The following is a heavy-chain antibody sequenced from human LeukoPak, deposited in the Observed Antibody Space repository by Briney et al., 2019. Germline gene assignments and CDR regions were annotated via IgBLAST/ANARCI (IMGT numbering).Heavy chain of an antibody. CDR3: ARRGDRICTSMNCPPHSYYYYMDV. CDR2: MNPNSGNT. V-gene: IGHV1-8*03. Sequence: ASEKVSCKASGYTFTSYDINWVRQATGQGLEWMGWMNPNSGNTGYAQKFQGRVTITRNTSISTAYMELSSLRSEDTAVYYCARRGDRICTSMNCPPHSYYYYMDVWGKGTTVSVS. J-gene: IGHJ6*03. CDR1: GYTFTSYD. D-gene: IGHD2-2*01.